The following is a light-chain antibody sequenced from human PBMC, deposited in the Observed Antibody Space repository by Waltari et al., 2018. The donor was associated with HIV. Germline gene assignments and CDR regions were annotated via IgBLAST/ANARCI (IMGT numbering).Light chain of an antibody. CDR2: EVS. CDR3: MSYTGHNRWV. J-gene: IGLJ3*02. CDR1: IGDVGGYDY. Sequence: QSALTQPPSASGSPGQSLTIPCTGTIGDVGGYDYVSWYQQHPGKAPKLLIYEVSQRPSGVPARFSGSKSGNTASLTVSGLQAEDEADYHCMSYTGHNRWVFGGGTKLTVL. V-gene: IGLV2-8*01.